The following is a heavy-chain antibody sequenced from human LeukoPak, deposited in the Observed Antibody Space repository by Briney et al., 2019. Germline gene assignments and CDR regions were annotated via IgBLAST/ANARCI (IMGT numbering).Heavy chain of an antibody. D-gene: IGHD3-22*01. CDR3: AREILYDSSGYYGMDV. CDR1: GFTFSSYD. CDR2: IGTAGDT. J-gene: IGHJ6*02. Sequence: GGSLRLSCAASGFTFSSYDMHWVRQATGKGLEWVSAIGTAGDTYYPGSVKGRFTISRDNAKNSLCLQMNSLRAGDTAVYYCAREILYDSSGYYGMDVWGQGTTVTVSS. V-gene: IGHV3-13*01.